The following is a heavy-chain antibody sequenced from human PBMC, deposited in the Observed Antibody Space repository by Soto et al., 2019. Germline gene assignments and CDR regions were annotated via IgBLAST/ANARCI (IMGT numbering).Heavy chain of an antibody. V-gene: IGHV3-33*01. Sequence: QVQLVESGGGVVQPGRSLRLSCAASGFTFSSYGMHWVRQAPGKGLEWVAVIWYDGSNKYYADSVKDRFTISRDNSKNTLYLQMNSLRAEDTAVYYCARSGNYYGSGSYYQNWGQGTLVTVSS. J-gene: IGHJ4*02. CDR2: IWYDGSNK. CDR3: ARSGNYYGSGSYYQN. D-gene: IGHD3-10*01. CDR1: GFTFSSYG.